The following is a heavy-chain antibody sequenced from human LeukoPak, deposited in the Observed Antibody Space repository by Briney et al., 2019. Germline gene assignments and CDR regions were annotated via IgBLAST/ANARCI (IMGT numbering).Heavy chain of an antibody. J-gene: IGHJ4*02. CDR1: GHMFTDYY. CDR3: ASDSKVTGTSFDS. Sequence: ASVKVSCKASGHMFTDYYMHWVRQAPGQGLEWMGWMNVDSGGTKYAQKFQGRVTMTRDTSISTAFMDLARLRSDDTAVYYCASDSKVTGTSFDSWGQGTLVTVSS. V-gene: IGHV1-2*02. D-gene: IGHD6-19*01. CDR2: MNVDSGGT.